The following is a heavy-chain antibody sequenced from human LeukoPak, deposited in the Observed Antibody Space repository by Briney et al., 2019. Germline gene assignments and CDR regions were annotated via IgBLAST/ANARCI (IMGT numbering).Heavy chain of an antibody. CDR3: ARARYYSSGNGDAFDI. J-gene: IGHJ3*02. V-gene: IGHV3-21*01. CDR1: GFPFTMYS. CDR2: ISGSSRDI. D-gene: IGHD3-10*01. Sequence: PGGSLRLSCAASGFPFTMYSMNWVRQAPGKGLEWVSSISGSSRDIYYADSVKGRFTISRDNAKNSLYLQMNSLRAEDTAVYYCARARYYSSGNGDAFDIWGQGTMVTISS.